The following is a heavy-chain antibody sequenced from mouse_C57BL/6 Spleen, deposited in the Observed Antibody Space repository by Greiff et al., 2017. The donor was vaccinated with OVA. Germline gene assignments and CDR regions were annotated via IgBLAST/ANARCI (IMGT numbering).Heavy chain of an antibody. J-gene: IGHJ3*02. D-gene: IGHD2-3*01. CDR1: GFTFSDYG. CDR2: ISNLAYSI. Sequence: EVMLVESGGGLVQPGGSLKLSCAASGFTFSDYGMAWVRQAPRKGPEWVAFISNLAYSIYYADTVTGRFTISRENAKNTLYLEMSSLRSEDTAMYYCARLYDGYSRGYWGQGTLVTVSA. CDR3: ARLYDGYSRGY. V-gene: IGHV5-15*04.